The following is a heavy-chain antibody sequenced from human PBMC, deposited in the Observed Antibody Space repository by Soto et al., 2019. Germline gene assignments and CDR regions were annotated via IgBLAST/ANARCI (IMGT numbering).Heavy chain of an antibody. CDR1: GFTFSSYC. V-gene: IGHV3-33*01. D-gene: IGHD6-19*01. Sequence: VGSLILSCAASGFTFSSYCMHWVRQAPGKGLEWVAVIWYDGSNKYYADSVKGRFTISRDNSKNTLYLQMNSLRAEDTAVYYCARDGTGIAVAGTPFFDYWGQGTLVTVSS. CDR3: ARDGTGIAVAGTPFFDY. CDR2: IWYDGSNK. J-gene: IGHJ4*02.